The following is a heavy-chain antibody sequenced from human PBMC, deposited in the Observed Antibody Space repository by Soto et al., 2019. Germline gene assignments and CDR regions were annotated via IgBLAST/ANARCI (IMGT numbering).Heavy chain of an antibody. CDR2: ISPNSGGT. V-gene: IGHV1-2*02. Sequence: ASVKVSCKASGYTFTGYYIHWVRQAPGQGLESMGWISPNSGGTSYTQKFQGRVTMTRDTSVSTAYMELAYLRSDDTAVYYCAREMATIRYFFDYWGLGTLVTVSS. CDR3: AREMATIRYFFDY. J-gene: IGHJ4*02. CDR1: GYTFTGYY. D-gene: IGHD5-12*01.